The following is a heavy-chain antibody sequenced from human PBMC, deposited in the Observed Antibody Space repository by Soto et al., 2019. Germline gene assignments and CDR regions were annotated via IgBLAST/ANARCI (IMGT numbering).Heavy chain of an antibody. D-gene: IGHD3-16*02. V-gene: IGHV4-34*01. Sequence: SETLSLTCAVYGGSFSGYYWSWIRQPPGKGLEWIGEINHSGSTNYNPSLKSRVTISVDTSKNQFSLKLSSVTAADTAVYYCARGKLADYVWGSYRYHFDYWGQGTVVTVSS. CDR1: GGSFSGYY. J-gene: IGHJ4*02. CDR2: INHSGST. CDR3: ARGKLADYVWGSYRYHFDY.